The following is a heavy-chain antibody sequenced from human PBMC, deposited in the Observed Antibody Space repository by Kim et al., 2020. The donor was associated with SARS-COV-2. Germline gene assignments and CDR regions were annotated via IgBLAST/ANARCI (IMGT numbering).Heavy chain of an antibody. CDR3: ARHPSFEYSSSSETDY. D-gene: IGHD6-6*01. Sequence: GESLKISCKGSGYSFTSYWIGWVRQMPGKGLEWMGIIYPGDSDTRYSPSFQGQVTISADKSISTAYLQWSSLKASDTAMYYCARHPSFEYSSSSETDYWGQGTLVTVSS. V-gene: IGHV5-51*01. CDR2: IYPGDSDT. J-gene: IGHJ4*02. CDR1: GYSFTSYW.